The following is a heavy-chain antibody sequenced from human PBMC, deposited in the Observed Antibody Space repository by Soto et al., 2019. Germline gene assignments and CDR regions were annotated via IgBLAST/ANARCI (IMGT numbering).Heavy chain of an antibody. V-gene: IGHV3-23*01. CDR1: GFTFSTYA. CDR3: AKGDYSHSSGYYYFDY. J-gene: IGHJ4*02. Sequence: LRLSCAASGFTFSTYAMSWVRQAPGKGLDWVSAISDSGDTTYHADSVKGRFTISRDNSKNTLYLQMSSLRAEDTAVYYCAKGDYSHSSGYYYFDYWGQGTLVTVSS. CDR2: ISDSGDTT. D-gene: IGHD3-22*01.